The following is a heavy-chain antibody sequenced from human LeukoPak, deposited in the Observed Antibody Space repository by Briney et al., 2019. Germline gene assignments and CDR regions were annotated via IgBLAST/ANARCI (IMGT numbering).Heavy chain of an antibody. CDR2: ISCSGGST. Sequence: GGSLTLSCAASGFTFSSYAMSWVRQAPGKGLEWVSAISCSGGSTYYADSVKGRFTISRDNSKNTLYLQMNSLRAEDTAVYYCAKDLVMDCSSTSCPFDYWGQGTLLTVSS. J-gene: IGHJ4*02. CDR3: AKDLVMDCSSTSCPFDY. D-gene: IGHD2-2*01. CDR1: GFTFSSYA. V-gene: IGHV3-23*01.